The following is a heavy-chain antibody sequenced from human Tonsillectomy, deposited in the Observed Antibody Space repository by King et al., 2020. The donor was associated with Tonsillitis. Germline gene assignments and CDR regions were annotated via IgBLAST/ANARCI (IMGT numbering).Heavy chain of an antibody. CDR1: GGSISSSSYY. CDR3: ASLSLSPGGQAGWFDP. Sequence: QLQESGPGLVKPSETLSLTCTVSGGSISSSSYYWGWIRQPPGKGLEWIGSIYYSGSTYYNPSLKSRVTISVDTSKTQFSLKLSSVTAADTAVYYCASLSLSPGGQAGWFDPWGQGTLVTVSS. V-gene: IGHV4-39*01. D-gene: IGHD2/OR15-2a*01. CDR2: IYYSGST. J-gene: IGHJ5*02.